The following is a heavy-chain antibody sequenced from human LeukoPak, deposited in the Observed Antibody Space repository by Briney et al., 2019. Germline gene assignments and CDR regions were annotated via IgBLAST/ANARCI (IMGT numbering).Heavy chain of an antibody. V-gene: IGHV4-34*01. CDR3: ARDLGVNDY. CDR2: INNSGST. J-gene: IGHJ4*02. D-gene: IGHD1-26*01. CDR1: GGSFSGYY. Sequence: SETLSLTCAVYGGSFSGYYWSWIRQPPGKGLEWIGEINNSGSTNYNPSLKSRVTISVDTSKNQFSLKLSSVTAADTAVYYCARDLGVNDYWGQGTLVTVSS.